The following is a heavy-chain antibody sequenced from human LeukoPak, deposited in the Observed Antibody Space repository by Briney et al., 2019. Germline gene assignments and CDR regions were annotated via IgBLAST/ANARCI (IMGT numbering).Heavy chain of an antibody. J-gene: IGHJ4*02. CDR3: AVISAVAGSNFDY. V-gene: IGHV1-18*01. CDR1: GYTFTSYG. CDR2: IGPYNGNT. Sequence: ASVKVSCKASGYTFTSYGISWVRLAPGQGLEWMGWIGPYNGNTNYAQNLQGRVTMTTDTSTSTAYMELSRLRSDDTAVYYCAVISAVAGSNFDYWGQGTLVTVSS. D-gene: IGHD6-19*01.